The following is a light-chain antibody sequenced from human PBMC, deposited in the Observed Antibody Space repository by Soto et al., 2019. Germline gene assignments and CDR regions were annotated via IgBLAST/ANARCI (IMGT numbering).Light chain of an antibody. J-gene: IGKJ5*01. CDR3: QQYDDLPIT. CDR1: HDITNF. CDR2: DVS. V-gene: IGKV1-33*01. Sequence: DIQXTQXPXYMSVXVXDRVTIXCHASHDITNFLNWYQQKPGKAPKLLIYDVSKLETGVPSRFSGSGSGTDFTLTISSLQPEDIATYFCQQYDDLPITFGQGTRLEI.